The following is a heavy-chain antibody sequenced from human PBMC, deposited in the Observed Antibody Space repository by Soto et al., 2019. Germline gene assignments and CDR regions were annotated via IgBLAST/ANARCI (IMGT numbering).Heavy chain of an antibody. D-gene: IGHD2-2*02. V-gene: IGHV4-59*03. CDR2: IHNGGST. J-gene: IGHJ4*02. Sequence: IRQSPGKRLEYIGYIHNGGSTNYNPSLKSRVIISVDTSKNQFSLKLTSVTAADTAVYYSATRFYTSGVVSAYRRQGTPVIGFS. CDR3: ATRFYTSGVVSAY.